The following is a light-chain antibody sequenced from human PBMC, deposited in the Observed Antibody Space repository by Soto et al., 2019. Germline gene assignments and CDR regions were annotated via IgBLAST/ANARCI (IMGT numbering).Light chain of an antibody. CDR3: QQYDSSLSIT. CDR2: GAS. CDR1: QSISSSY. J-gene: IGKJ5*01. V-gene: IGKV3-20*01. Sequence: EIVLTQSPGTLSLSPGEGATLSCRASQSISSSYLAWYQQKPGQAPMLLSYGASSRATGIPDRFSGSGSGTDFPLTISRLEPEDFAVYYCQQYDSSLSITFGQGTRLEIK.